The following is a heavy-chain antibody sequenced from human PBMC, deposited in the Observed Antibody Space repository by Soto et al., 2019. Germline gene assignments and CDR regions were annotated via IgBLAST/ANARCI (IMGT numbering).Heavy chain of an antibody. CDR3: ATVSGSGSYDYFDY. Sequence: ASVKVSCKVSGYTLTELSMHWVRQAPGKGLEWMGGFDPEDGETIYAQKFQGRVTMTEDTSTDTAYMELSSLRSEDTAVYYCATVSGSGSYDYFDYWGQGTLVTVSS. D-gene: IGHD3-10*01. J-gene: IGHJ4*02. CDR1: GYTLTELS. V-gene: IGHV1-24*01. CDR2: FDPEDGET.